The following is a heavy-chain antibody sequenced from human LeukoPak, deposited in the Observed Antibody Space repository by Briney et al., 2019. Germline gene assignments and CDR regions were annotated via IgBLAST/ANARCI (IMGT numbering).Heavy chain of an antibody. CDR3: AKYCSSTSCYAWLFDY. V-gene: IGHV3-23*01. CDR1: GFPFSSYA. CDR2: FSGSGGST. D-gene: IGHD2-2*01. J-gene: IGHJ4*02. Sequence: PGGSLRLSCAASGFPFSSYAMSWVRQAPGKGLEWVSAFSGSGGSTYYADSVKARFTISKDNSKNTLYLQMNSLRAEDTAVYYCAKYCSSTSCYAWLFDYWGQGTLVTVSS.